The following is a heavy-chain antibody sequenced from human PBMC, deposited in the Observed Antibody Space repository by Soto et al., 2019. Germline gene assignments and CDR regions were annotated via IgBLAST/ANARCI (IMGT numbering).Heavy chain of an antibody. CDR2: IFYSGTT. D-gene: IGHD4-17*01. CDR3: VRWAMTTVVHGEYFQH. CDR1: GASINYSPYY. V-gene: IGHV4-39*01. Sequence: SATLSLTYTVSGASINYSPYYWRSVREPLGMGLEWIESIFYSGTTYYKSSLKSRVTLFVDTSKNQFSLKLSSVTAADTAVYYCVRWAMTTVVHGEYFQHWGQGTLVTVS. J-gene: IGHJ1*01.